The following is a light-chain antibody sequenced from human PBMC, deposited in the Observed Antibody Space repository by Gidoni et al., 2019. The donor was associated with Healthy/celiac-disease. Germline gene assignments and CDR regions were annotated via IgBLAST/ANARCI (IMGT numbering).Light chain of an antibody. V-gene: IGKV1-33*01. Sequence: DIQMTQSPSSLSASVGDRFTITCQASHDISNYLNWYQQKPGKAPKLLIYDAANWEAGVPSRFSGSGAGTDFTITISSLQPEDIATYYCQQYDNRPPTFGGGTKVEIK. CDR1: HDISNY. CDR3: QQYDNRPPT. J-gene: IGKJ4*02. CDR2: DAA.